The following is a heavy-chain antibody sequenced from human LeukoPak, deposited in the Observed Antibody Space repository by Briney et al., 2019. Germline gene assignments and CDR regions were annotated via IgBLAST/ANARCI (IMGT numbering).Heavy chain of an antibody. CDR1: GFTFSSYW. Sequence: GGSLRLSCAASGFTFSSYWMSWVRQAPGEGLEWVANIKQDGSENHYAESVKGRFTISRDNAKNSLYLQMNSLRAGDTAVYYCGRAIGHFDYWGQGTLVTVSS. V-gene: IGHV3-7*01. J-gene: IGHJ4*02. D-gene: IGHD3-22*01. CDR2: IKQDGSEN. CDR3: GRAIGHFDY.